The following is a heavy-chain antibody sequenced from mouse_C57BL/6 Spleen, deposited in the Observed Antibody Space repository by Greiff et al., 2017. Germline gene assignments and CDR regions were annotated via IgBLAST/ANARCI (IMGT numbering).Heavy chain of an antibody. D-gene: IGHD3-2*02. CDR2: IYPGDGDT. Sequence: QVQLKESGAELVKPGASVKISCTASGYAFSSYWMNWVKQRPGKGLEWIGQIYPGDGDTNYNGKFKGKAILTADKSSSTAYMQLSSLTSEDSAVYFCARRNSGGLDYWGQGTTLTVSS. J-gene: IGHJ2*01. CDR1: GYAFSSYW. CDR3: ARRNSGGLDY. V-gene: IGHV1-80*01.